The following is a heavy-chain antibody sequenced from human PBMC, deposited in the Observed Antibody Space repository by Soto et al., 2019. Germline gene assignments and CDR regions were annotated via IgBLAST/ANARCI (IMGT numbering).Heavy chain of an antibody. CDR2: ISYDGSNK. J-gene: IGHJ4*02. CDR3: VRDNNWYFDY. CDR1: GFTFSSYG. V-gene: IGHV3-30*03. D-gene: IGHD1-1*01. Sequence: RWSLRLSCAASGFTFSSYGMHWVRQAPGKGLEWVAVISYDGSNKYYADSVKGRFTISRDNSKNTLYLQMNSLRDEDTAIYYCVRDNNWYFDYWGQGILVIVSS.